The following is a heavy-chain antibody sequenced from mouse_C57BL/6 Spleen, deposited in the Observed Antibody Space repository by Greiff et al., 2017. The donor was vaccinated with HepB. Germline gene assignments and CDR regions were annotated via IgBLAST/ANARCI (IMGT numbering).Heavy chain of an antibody. D-gene: IGHD1-1*01. Sequence: EVNLVESGGGLVKPGGSLKLSCAASGFTFSDYGMHWVRQAPEKGLEWVAYISSGSSTIYYADTVKGRFTISRDNAKNTLFLQMTSLRSEDTAMYYCARRYYGSSWYFDVWGTGTTVTVSS. CDR3: ARRYYGSSWYFDV. J-gene: IGHJ1*03. CDR2: ISSGSSTI. V-gene: IGHV5-17*01. CDR1: GFTFSDYG.